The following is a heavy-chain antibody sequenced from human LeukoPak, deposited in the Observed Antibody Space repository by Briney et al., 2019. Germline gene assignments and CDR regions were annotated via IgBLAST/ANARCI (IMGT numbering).Heavy chain of an antibody. V-gene: IGHV3-48*04. CDR1: GFTFSSYW. CDR3: ASRKMPAAGGY. Sequence: GGSLRLSCAAPGFTFSSYWMSWVRQAPGKGLEWVSFISSTGSTIYYADSVKGRFTISRDNAQNSLYLQMNSLRADDTAVYYCASRKMPAAGGYWGQGTLVTVSS. J-gene: IGHJ4*02. D-gene: IGHD6-13*01. CDR2: ISSTGSTI.